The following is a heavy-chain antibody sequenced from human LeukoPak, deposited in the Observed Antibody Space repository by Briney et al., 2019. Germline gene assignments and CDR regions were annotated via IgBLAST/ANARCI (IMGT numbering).Heavy chain of an antibody. J-gene: IGHJ4*02. CDR3: ARDTVTTDY. Sequence: GGSLRLSCSASGFTLSDYYMSGIRQAPGKGVVWVSYISSSGSTIYYADSVKGRFTISRDNAKNSLYLQMNSLRAEDMAVYYCARDTVTTDYWGQGTLVTVSS. CDR1: GFTLSDYY. D-gene: IGHD4-17*01. CDR2: ISSSGSTI. V-gene: IGHV3-11*01.